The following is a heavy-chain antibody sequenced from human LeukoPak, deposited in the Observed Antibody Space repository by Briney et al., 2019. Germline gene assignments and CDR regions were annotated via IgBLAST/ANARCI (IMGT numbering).Heavy chain of an antibody. J-gene: IGHJ4*02. V-gene: IGHV3-23*01. D-gene: IGHD3-10*01. CDR3: AKSEPLPWFGELGHYFDY. CDR2: ISGSGGST. Sequence: GGSLRVSCAASGFTFSSYAMSWVRQAPGKGLEWVSAISGSGGSTYYADSVKGRFTVSRDNSKNTLYLQMKSLRAEDTAVYYCAKSEPLPWFGELGHYFDYWGQGTLVTVSS. CDR1: GFTFSSYA.